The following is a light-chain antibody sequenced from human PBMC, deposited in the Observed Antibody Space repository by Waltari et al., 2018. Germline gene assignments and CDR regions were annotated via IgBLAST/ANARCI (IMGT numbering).Light chain of an antibody. V-gene: IGKV3-20*01. CDR3: QNYERLPGM. CDR1: QSIGIY. Sequence: EIVLTQSPGTLSLSPGERATLSCRASQSIGIYLAWYQQRPGQAPRLLINHASNRATGIPDRFSGSGSGTDFSLTISRLEPEDFAVYYCQNYERLPGMFGQGTRVEIK. CDR2: HAS. J-gene: IGKJ1*01.